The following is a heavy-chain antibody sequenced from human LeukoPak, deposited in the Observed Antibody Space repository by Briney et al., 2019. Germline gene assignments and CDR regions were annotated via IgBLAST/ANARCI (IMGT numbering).Heavy chain of an antibody. CDR3: AKDMATYYDFWSGLGDYYYGMDV. CDR2: ISGSGGST. CDR1: GFTFSSYA. V-gene: IGHV3-23*01. D-gene: IGHD3-3*01. Sequence: GGSLRLSCAAPGFTFSSYAMSWVRQAPGKGLEWVSAISGSGGSTYYADSVKGRFTISRDNSKNTLYLQMNSLRAEDTAVYYCAKDMATYYDFWSGLGDYYYGMDVWGQGTTVTVSS. J-gene: IGHJ6*02.